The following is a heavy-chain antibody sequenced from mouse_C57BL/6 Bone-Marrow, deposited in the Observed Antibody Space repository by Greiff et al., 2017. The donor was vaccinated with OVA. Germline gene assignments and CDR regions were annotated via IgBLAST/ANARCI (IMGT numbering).Heavy chain of an antibody. D-gene: IGHD3-3*01. CDR2: IDPNSGGT. Sequence: QVQLQQPGAELVKPGASVKLSCKASGYTFTSYWMHWVKQRPGRGLEWIGRIDPNSGGTKYNEKFKSEATLTVDKPSSTAYMQLSSLTSEDSAVYYCASWGTYYFDYGGQGTTLTVSS. CDR3: ASWGTYYFDY. J-gene: IGHJ2*01. CDR1: GYTFTSYW. V-gene: IGHV1-72*01.